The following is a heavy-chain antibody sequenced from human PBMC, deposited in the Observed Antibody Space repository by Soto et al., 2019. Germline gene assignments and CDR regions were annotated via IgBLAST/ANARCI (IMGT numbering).Heavy chain of an antibody. J-gene: IGHJ4*02. CDR2: IRSKAHGGTT. D-gene: IGHD3-16*01. V-gene: IGHV3-49*04. Sequence: EVQLVESGGDLVQPGRSLRLSCTASEFTFDDYAMLWVRQAPGKGLEWVSFIRSKAHGGTTEYVASVKGRFTISRDDSKSIAFLQMNSLQTEDTAMYYCTRGLRGGSYFDYWGQGTLVTVSS. CDR3: TRGLRGGSYFDY. CDR1: EFTFDDYA.